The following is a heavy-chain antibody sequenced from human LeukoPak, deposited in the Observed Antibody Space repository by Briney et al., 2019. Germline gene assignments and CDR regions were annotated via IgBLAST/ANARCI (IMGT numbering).Heavy chain of an antibody. CDR3: ARFGFDYDMDV. CDR2: IHYSGRP. CDR1: GGTISGHY. J-gene: IGHJ6*02. V-gene: IGHV4-59*11. Sequence: SETLSLTCTVSGGTISGHYWTWIRQPPGKGLEWIGQIHYSGRPDYNPSLKSRVTISVDTSKNQLSLKVTSVTGADTAVYYCARFGFDYDMDVWGQGTTVTVSS. D-gene: IGHD3-16*01.